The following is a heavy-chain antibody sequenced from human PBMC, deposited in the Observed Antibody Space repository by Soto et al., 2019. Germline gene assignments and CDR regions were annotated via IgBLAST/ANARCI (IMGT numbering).Heavy chain of an antibody. CDR3: ARSDGDYYGMDV. V-gene: IGHV3-21*01. J-gene: IGHJ6*02. D-gene: IGHD2-21*02. CDR2: ISSSSSYI. Sequence: EVQLVESGGGLVKPGGSLRLSCAASGFTFSSYNMNWVRQAPGKGLECVSSISSSSSYIYYADSVKGRFTISRDNAKNSLYLQMNSLRAEDTAVYYCARSDGDYYGMDVWGQGTTVTVS. CDR1: GFTFSSYN.